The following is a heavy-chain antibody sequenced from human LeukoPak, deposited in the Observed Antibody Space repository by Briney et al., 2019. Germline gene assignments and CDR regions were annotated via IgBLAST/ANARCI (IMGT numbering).Heavy chain of an antibody. J-gene: IGHJ5*02. Sequence: PGGSLRLSCAASGFTFSNAWMSWVRQAPGKGLEWVGRIKSKTDGGTTDYAAPVKGRFTISRDDSKNTLYLQMNSLRAEDTAVYYCAKDQGSSWYGAGNWFDPWGQGTLVTVSS. D-gene: IGHD6-13*01. V-gene: IGHV3-15*01. CDR1: GFTFSNAW. CDR2: IKSKTDGGTT. CDR3: AKDQGSSWYGAGNWFDP.